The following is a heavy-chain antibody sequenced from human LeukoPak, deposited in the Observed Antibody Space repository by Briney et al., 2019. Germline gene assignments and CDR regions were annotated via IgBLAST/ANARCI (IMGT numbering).Heavy chain of an antibody. D-gene: IGHD3-10*01. J-gene: IGHJ6*03. CDR1: EFTFTTYW. V-gene: IGHV3-7*04. Sequence: PRGSLRLSCAASEFTFTTYWMSWVRQAPGKGLEWVANINQDGSEKYYVDSVKGRFTISRDNAKNSLYLQMNSLRAEDTAVYYCARVWFGELLDYYYYMDVWGKGTTVTISS. CDR2: INQDGSEK. CDR3: ARVWFGELLDYYYYMDV.